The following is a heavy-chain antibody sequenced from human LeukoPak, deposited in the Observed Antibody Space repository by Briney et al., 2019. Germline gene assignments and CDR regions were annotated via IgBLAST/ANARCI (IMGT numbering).Heavy chain of an antibody. CDR3: ARALSWPFYFDY. CDR1: GGSFSGYY. V-gene: IGHV4-34*01. Sequence: SETLSLTCAVYGGSFSGYYWSWIRQPPGKGLEWIGEINHSGSTNYNPSLKSRVTISVDTSKNQFSLKLSSVTAADTAVYYCARALSWPFYFDYWGQGTLVTVSS. D-gene: IGHD2-15*01. J-gene: IGHJ4*02. CDR2: INHSGST.